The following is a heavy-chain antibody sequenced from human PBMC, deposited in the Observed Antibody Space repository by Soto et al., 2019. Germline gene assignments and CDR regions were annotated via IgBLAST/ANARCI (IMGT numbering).Heavy chain of an antibody. J-gene: IGHJ4*02. V-gene: IGHV1-2*02. Sequence: ASVKVSCKASGYTFTGHYIHWVRQAPEQGPEWMGEIGPESGATRYAQRFQGRVTMTRDMSITTVYMESNNLSPDDTAVYYCGRGRSGQIVVFYWGQGTPVTVPS. CDR1: GYTFTGHY. D-gene: IGHD1-26*01. CDR2: IGPESGAT. CDR3: GRGRSGQIVVFY.